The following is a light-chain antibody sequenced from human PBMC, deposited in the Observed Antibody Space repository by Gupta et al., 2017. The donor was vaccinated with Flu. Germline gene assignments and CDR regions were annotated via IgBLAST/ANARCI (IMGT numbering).Light chain of an antibody. CDR1: SSNIGNNY. CDR2: DND. V-gene: IGLV1-51*01. J-gene: IGLJ3*02. CDR3: GTWDTSLIVGV. Sequence: QSVLLQPPSVSAAPGQKVTISCSGTSSNIGNNYVSWYQQLPGTAPKLLIYDNDKRPSEIPDRFSSSKSGTSATLGITGLQTGDEADYYCGTWDTSLIVGVFGGGTKLTVL.